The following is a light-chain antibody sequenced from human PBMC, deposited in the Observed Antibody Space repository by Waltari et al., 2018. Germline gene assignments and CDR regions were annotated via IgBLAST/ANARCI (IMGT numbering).Light chain of an antibody. CDR2: GAY. CDR1: PTVRSNN. J-gene: IGKJ1*01. V-gene: IGKV3-20*01. Sequence: IVLTQSPGTLSLSPGESANLSFRASPTVRSNNLAWDPQKPGQAPRLLLDGAYSRPTGAPDRCSGRGSGTDLTLTISRLEPEDFAVYYCQKYGSSPLWTFGQGTKVEV. CDR3: QKYGSSPLWT.